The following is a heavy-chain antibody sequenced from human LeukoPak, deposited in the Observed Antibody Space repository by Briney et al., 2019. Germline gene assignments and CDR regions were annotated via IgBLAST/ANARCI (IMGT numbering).Heavy chain of an antibody. J-gene: IGHJ4*02. V-gene: IGHV1-18*01. D-gene: IGHD3-10*01. CDR3: AREVRGVPHY. Sequence: ASVKVSFKASGYTFTSYGISWVRQAPGQGREWMGWISSYNGNTNYAQKLQGRVTMTTDTSTSTAYMELRSLRSDDTAVYYCAREVRGVPHYWGQGTLVTVSS. CDR1: GYTFTSYG. CDR2: ISSYNGNT.